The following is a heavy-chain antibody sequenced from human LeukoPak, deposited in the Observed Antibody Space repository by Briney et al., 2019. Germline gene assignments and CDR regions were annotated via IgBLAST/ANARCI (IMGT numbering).Heavy chain of an antibody. J-gene: IGHJ4*02. CDR3: ARDTYYYDSSGYTFDY. CDR2: IIPIFGTA. CDR1: GGTFSSYA. Sequence: SVKVSCKASGGTFSSYAISWVRQAPGQGLEWMGGIIPIFGTANYAQKFQGRVTITADESTSTAYMELSSLRSEDTAVYHCARDTYYYDSSGYTFDYWGQGTLVTVSS. V-gene: IGHV1-69*13. D-gene: IGHD3-22*01.